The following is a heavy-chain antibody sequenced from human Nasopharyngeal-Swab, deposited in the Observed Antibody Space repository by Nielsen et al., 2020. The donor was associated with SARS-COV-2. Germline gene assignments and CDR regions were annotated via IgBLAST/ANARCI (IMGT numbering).Heavy chain of an antibody. CDR1: GYTFTNYG. CDR2: ISGDNGNS. Sequence: ASVKVSCKASGYTFTNYGFSWVRQAPGQGLEWMGWISGDNGNSKDAQKVQGRVTMTTDTATTTAYMELRSLRPDDTAVYYCARAFGQLVSLDYWGQGTLVTVSS. V-gene: IGHV1-18*04. CDR3: ARAFGQLVSLDY. D-gene: IGHD6-13*01. J-gene: IGHJ4*02.